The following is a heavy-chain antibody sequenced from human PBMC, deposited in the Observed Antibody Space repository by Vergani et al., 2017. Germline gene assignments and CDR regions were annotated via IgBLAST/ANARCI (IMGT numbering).Heavy chain of an antibody. CDR2: IYPGDSDT. CDR1: GYSFTSYW. D-gene: IGHD3-22*01. V-gene: IGHV5-51*01. CDR3: AGWRSSGYYSPDHAFDI. Sequence: EVQLVQSGAEVKTPGESLRISCKGSGYSFTSYWISWVRQMPGKGLEWMGIIYPGDSDTRYSPSFQGQVTISADKSISTAYLQWSSLKASDTAMYYCAGWRSSGYYSPDHAFDIWGQGTMVTVSS. J-gene: IGHJ3*02.